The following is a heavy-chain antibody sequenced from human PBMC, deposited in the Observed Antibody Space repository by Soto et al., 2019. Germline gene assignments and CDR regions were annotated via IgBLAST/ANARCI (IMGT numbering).Heavy chain of an antibody. CDR2: ISGSGGST. D-gene: IGHD4-17*01. J-gene: IGHJ4*02. CDR1: GFTFSSYA. CDR3: AKDSATVTTRPHFDY. Sequence: EVQLLESGGGLVQPGGSLRLSCAASGFTFSSYAMSWVRQAPGKGLEWVSAISGSGGSTYYADSVKGRFTISRDNSKNPLYLQMTSLRAEDTAVYYCAKDSATVTTRPHFDYWGQGTLVTVSS. V-gene: IGHV3-23*01.